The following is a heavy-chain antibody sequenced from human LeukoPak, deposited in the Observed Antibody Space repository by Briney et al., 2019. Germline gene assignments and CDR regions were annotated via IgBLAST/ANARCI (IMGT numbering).Heavy chain of an antibody. Sequence: TGGSLRLSCADSGFTFSSYWMSWVRQAPGKGLEWVSYISSIGSTIYYADSVRGRFTISRDNAKNSLYLQMNSLRAEDTAVYYCARWGYCGGGSCYSSLFDSWGQGTLVTVST. CDR2: ISSIGSTI. J-gene: IGHJ4*02. V-gene: IGHV3-48*04. CDR3: ARWGYCGGGSCYSSLFDS. CDR1: GFTFSSYW. D-gene: IGHD2-15*01.